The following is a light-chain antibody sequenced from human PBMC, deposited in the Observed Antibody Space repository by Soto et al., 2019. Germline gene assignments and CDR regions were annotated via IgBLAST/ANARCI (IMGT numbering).Light chain of an antibody. Sequence: IVMTQSPASLSVSPGEGATLSCRASQSVSNNLAWYQQKPSQAPRLLIYGASTRATGIPARFSGSGSGTDFPLTISSLQSEDFAVYYCQQYHNWSRVTLGQGTKVDIK. J-gene: IGKJ1*01. V-gene: IGKV3-15*01. CDR2: GAS. CDR1: QSVSNN. CDR3: QQYHNWSRVT.